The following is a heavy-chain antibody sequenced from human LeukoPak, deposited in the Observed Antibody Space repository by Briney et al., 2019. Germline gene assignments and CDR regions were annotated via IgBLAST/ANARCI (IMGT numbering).Heavy chain of an antibody. CDR2: IYSDGSRT. J-gene: IGHJ3*02. CDR3: ARSGRGGAFDI. D-gene: IGHD1-26*01. CDR1: GFTFSSYW. V-gene: IGHV3-74*01. Sequence: PGGSLRLSCAASGFTFSSYWMHWVHQGPGKGLVWVSRIYSDGSRTTYADSVKGRFTISGDNAKNTLFLQMNRLRAEDTAVYYCARSGRGGAFDIWGQGTMVTVSS.